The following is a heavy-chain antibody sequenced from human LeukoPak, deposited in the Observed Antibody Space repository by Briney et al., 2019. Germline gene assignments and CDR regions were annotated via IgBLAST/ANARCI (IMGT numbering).Heavy chain of an antibody. J-gene: IGHJ4*02. Sequence: PGGSLRLSCAASGFTFSSYAMSWVRQAPGKGLEWVSAISGSGGSTYYADSVKVRFTISRDNSKNTLYLQMNSLRAEDTAVYYCAKGLGGITIFGVVQPPYYFDFWGQGTLVTVSS. CDR1: GFTFSSYA. D-gene: IGHD3-3*01. CDR3: AKGLGGITIFGVVQPPYYFDF. V-gene: IGHV3-23*01. CDR2: ISGSGGST.